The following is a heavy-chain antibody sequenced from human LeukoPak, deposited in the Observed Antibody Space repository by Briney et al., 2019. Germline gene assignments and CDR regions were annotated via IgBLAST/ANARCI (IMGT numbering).Heavy chain of an antibody. CDR3: ARHFNIWPYHFDY. J-gene: IGHJ4*02. CDR2: IYYSGTT. V-gene: IGHV4-30-4*01. CDR1: GGSISSGDYY. D-gene: IGHD2-2*01. Sequence: SETLSLTCTVSGGSISSGDYYWSWIRQPPGKGLEWIGYIYYSGTTYYNPSLKSRPTISVDTSKNQFSLNLTSVTAADTAVYYCARHFNIWPYHFDYWGQGTLVTVSS.